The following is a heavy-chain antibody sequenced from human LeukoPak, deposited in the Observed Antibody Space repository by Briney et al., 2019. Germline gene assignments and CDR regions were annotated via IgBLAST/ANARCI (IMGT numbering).Heavy chain of an antibody. CDR1: GYTFTSYG. J-gene: IGHJ6*03. D-gene: IGHD6-13*01. Sequence: ASVKVSCKASGYTFTSYGISWVRQAPGQGLEWMGWISAYNGNTHYAQNLRGRVTMTRDTSTSTAYMELRSLRSDDTAVYYCARDAMAAAGTQLPYYYYYMDVWGKGTTVTISS. V-gene: IGHV1-18*01. CDR3: ARDAMAAAGTQLPYYYYYMDV. CDR2: ISAYNGNT.